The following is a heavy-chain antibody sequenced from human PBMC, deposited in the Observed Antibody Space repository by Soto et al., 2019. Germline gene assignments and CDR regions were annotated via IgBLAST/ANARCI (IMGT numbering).Heavy chain of an antibody. CDR1: GYTFTCNA. CDR2: INAGNGNT. J-gene: IGHJ3*02. V-gene: IGHV1-3*01. CDR3: ARWGSSGYPVGHDAFDI. Sequence: ASVKVSCKTSGYTFTCNAIHWVRQAPGQRLEWMGWINAGNGNTKYSQKFQGRVTITRDTSASTAYMELSSLRSEDTAVYYCARWGSSGYPVGHDAFDIWGQGTMVTVSS. D-gene: IGHD3-22*01.